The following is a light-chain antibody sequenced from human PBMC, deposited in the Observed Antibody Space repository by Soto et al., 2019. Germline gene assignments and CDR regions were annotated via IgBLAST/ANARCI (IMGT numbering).Light chain of an antibody. Sequence: DIRLTQSPSSLSASVGDRVTITCRASQDINSYLAWYQQKPGRAPKLLIYAASTLHSAVPSRFSGAGYGTEFTLTISSLQPEDVATYNCQQLSIYPRTFGQGKKVEF. CDR3: QQLSIYPRT. CDR2: AAS. CDR1: QDINSY. V-gene: IGKV1-9*01. J-gene: IGKJ1*01.